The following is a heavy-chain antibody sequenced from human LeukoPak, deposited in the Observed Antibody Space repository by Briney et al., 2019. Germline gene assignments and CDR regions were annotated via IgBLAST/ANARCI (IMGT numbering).Heavy chain of an antibody. Sequence: SETLSLTCTVSGGSISSSSYYWGWIRQPPGKGLEWIGSIYYSGSTYYNPSLESRVTISVDTSKNQFSLKLSSVTAADTAVYYCAREWGQYDFWSGYYRVEWFDPWGQGTLVTVSS. CDR2: IYYSGST. D-gene: IGHD3-3*01. V-gene: IGHV4-39*07. CDR3: AREWGQYDFWSGYYRVEWFDP. J-gene: IGHJ5*02. CDR1: GGSISSSSYY.